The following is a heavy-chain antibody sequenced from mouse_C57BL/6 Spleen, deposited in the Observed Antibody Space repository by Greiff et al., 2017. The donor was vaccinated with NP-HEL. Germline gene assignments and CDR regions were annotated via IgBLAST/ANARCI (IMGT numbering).Heavy chain of an antibody. J-gene: IGHJ4*01. Sequence: EVKLVESGGGLVQPGGSLSLSCAASGFTFTDYYMSWVRQPPGKALEWLGFIRNKANGYTTEYSASVKGRFTISRDNSQSILYLQMNALRAEDSATYYCARYTSSNHSYAMDYWGQGTSVTVSS. V-gene: IGHV7-3*01. CDR3: ARYTSSNHSYAMDY. CDR2: IRNKANGYTT. CDR1: GFTFTDYY. D-gene: IGHD2-5*01.